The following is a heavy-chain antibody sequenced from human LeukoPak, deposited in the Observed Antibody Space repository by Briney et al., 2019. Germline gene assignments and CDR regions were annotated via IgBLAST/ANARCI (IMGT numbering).Heavy chain of an antibody. D-gene: IGHD2-15*01. V-gene: IGHV1-69*06. CDR1: GYTFTSYV. CDR3: ARDRLGYCSGGSCYHFDY. Sequence: SVKVSCKASGYTFTSYVISSVRQAPGPGLEWMGRIIPIFGTANYAQKFRGRVTITADKSTSKSYMELSSLRSEDTAVDYCARDRLGYCSGGSCYHFDYWGQGTLVTVSS. CDR2: IIPIFGTA. J-gene: IGHJ4*02.